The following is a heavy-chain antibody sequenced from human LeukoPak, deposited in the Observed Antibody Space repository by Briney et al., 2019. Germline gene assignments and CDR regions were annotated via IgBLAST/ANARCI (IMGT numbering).Heavy chain of an antibody. V-gene: IGHV3-15*04. CDR2: IASKTDGGTT. Sequence: KSGGSLRLSFAASGRTVTNAWMNWVRQAPGEGLEWVGRIASKTDGGTTHYAAPVKGRFTISRDDSKNTLFLQMNSLKTEDTAVYYCATGIRGDCGQGTLVTVSS. J-gene: IGHJ4*02. CDR1: GRTVTNAW. CDR3: ATGIRGD.